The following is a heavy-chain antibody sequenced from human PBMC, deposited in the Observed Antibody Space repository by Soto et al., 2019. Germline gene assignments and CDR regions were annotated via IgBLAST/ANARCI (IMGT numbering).Heavy chain of an antibody. V-gene: IGHV1-2*02. D-gene: IGHD3-16*01. CDR3: ARTDYLFSTLTYYFDY. CDR2: INPDNGVP. J-gene: IGHJ4*02. Sequence: AAVKVSCKACGCTFTGYYMHWVRQGPGQGLEWMGWINPDNGVPNYAQKFQGRVTLSSDTSINTAYMELSRLTSDDTAMYYCARTDYLFSTLTYYFDYWGQGTLVTVSS. CDR1: GCTFTGYY.